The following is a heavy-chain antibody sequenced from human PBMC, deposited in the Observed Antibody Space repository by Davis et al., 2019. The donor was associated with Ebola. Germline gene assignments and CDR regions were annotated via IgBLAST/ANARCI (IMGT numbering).Heavy chain of an antibody. V-gene: IGHV3-30*02. CDR2: IRYDGSNK. CDR3: LSGWYEGGYYMDV. CDR1: GFTFSSYA. Sequence: PGGSLRLSCAASGFTFSSYAMHWVRQAPGKGLEWVAFIRYDGSNKYYADSVKGRFTISRDNSKNTLYLQMNSLRAEDTAVYYCLSGWYEGGYYMDVWGKGTTVTVSS. J-gene: IGHJ6*03. D-gene: IGHD6-19*01.